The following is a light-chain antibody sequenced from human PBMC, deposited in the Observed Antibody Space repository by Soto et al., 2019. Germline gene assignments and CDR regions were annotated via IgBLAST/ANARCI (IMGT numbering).Light chain of an antibody. J-gene: IGKJ1*01. CDR1: ENIRTW. V-gene: IGKV1-5*01. Sequence: EIEMTRSPSTQRAAVGDRGTITCRASENIRTWLAWYQHKPGKAPKLLIYDASSLESGVPSRFSGSGSGTELTLTISSLQPDQLATYYGQPYNGYATFAQGTKVDIK. CDR3: QPYNGYAT. CDR2: DAS.